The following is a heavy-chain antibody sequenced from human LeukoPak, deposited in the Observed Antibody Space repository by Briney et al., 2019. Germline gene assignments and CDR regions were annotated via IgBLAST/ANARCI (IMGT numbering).Heavy chain of an antibody. D-gene: IGHD6-19*01. CDR3: GKESSGWYGSGFDY. J-gene: IGHJ4*02. CDR2: ISGSGGST. V-gene: IGHV3-23*01. CDR1: GFTFSSYA. Sequence: GGSLRLSCAASGFTFSSYAMSWVRQAPGQGLEWVSAISGSGGSTYYADSVKGRFTISRDNSKNTLYLQMNSLRAEDTAVYYCGKESSGWYGSGFDYWGQGTLVTVSS.